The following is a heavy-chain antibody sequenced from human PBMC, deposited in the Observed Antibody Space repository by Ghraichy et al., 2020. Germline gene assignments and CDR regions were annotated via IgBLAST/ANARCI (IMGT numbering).Heavy chain of an antibody. J-gene: IGHJ4*02. CDR1: GFTFSDYY. Sequence: GGSLSLSCAASGFTFSDYYMSWIRQAPGKGLEWVSYISSSSSYTNYADSVKGRFTISRDNAKNSLYLQMNSLRAEDTAVYYCARDSDGYQVFDYWGQGTLVTVSS. CDR3: ARDSDGYQVFDY. CDR2: ISSSSSYT. V-gene: IGHV3-11*06. D-gene: IGHD5-24*01.